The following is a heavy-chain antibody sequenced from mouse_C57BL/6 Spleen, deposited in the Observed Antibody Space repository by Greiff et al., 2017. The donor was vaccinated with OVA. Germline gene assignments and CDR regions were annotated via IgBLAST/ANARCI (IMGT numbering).Heavy chain of an antibody. CDR3: ARRGGDRFDY. CDR1: GYTFTSYW. V-gene: IGHV1-69*01. J-gene: IGHJ2*01. CDR2: IDPSDSYT. D-gene: IGHD2-13*01. Sequence: QVQLQQPGAELVMPGASVKLSCKASGYTFTSYWMHWVKQRPGQGLEWIGEIDPSDSYTNYNQKFKGKSTLTVDKSSSTAYMQLSSLTSEDSAVYYCARRGGDRFDYWGQGTTLTVSS.